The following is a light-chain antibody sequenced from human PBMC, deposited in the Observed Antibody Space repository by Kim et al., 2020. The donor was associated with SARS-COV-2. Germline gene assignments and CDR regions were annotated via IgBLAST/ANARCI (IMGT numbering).Light chain of an antibody. V-gene: IGKV1-12*01. J-gene: IGKJ1*01. Sequence: VSVGDRGPTTCRASQGISSCLAWYQQKPGKAPKLLIYAASILESGVPSRFSGSGSGTDFTLTISSLQPEDFAIYYCQQGSSFPQTFGQGTKVDIK. CDR2: AAS. CDR1: QGISSC. CDR3: QQGSSFPQT.